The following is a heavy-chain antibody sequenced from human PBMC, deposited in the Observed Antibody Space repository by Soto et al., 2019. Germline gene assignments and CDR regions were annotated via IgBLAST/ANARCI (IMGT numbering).Heavy chain of an antibody. CDR2: IYHSGST. J-gene: IGHJ4*02. CDR1: GYSISSGYY. Sequence: SQTLSLTCTVSGYSISSGYYWGWIRQPPGKGLEWIGSIYHSGSTYYNPSLKSRVTISVDTSKNQFSLKLSSVTAADTAVYYCARGFQQWLVQNWGQGTLVTVSS. V-gene: IGHV4-38-2*02. CDR3: ARGFQQWLVQN. D-gene: IGHD6-19*01.